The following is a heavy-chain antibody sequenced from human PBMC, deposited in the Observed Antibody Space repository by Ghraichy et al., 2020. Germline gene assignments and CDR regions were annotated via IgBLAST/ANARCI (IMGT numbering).Heavy chain of an antibody. CDR2: ISGSGNSI. CDR3: ARGGGNYGY. V-gene: IGHV3-11*01. Sequence: GGSLRLSCAASGFAFRDYYMSWIRQAPGKGLEWLSYISGSGNSIYYSDSVKGRFTISRDNAKNSLYLQLESLRAEDTAIYYCARGGGNYGYWGQGTLVTVSS. CDR1: GFAFRDYY. D-gene: IGHD3-22*01. J-gene: IGHJ4*02.